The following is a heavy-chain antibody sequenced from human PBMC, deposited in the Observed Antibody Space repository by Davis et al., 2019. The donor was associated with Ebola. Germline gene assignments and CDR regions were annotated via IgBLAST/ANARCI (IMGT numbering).Heavy chain of an antibody. J-gene: IGHJ4*02. Sequence: PGGSLRLSCIVSGFTFRSDAMTWVRQAPGKGLEWVSGISVAGSTYYADSVKGRFTISRDNAKNTLYLQMNSLRAEDTAVYYCASPGYSSVWTLAYWGQGTLVSVSS. D-gene: IGHD6-19*01. CDR2: ISVAGST. CDR1: GFTFRSDA. V-gene: IGHV3-23*01. CDR3: ASPGYSSVWTLAY.